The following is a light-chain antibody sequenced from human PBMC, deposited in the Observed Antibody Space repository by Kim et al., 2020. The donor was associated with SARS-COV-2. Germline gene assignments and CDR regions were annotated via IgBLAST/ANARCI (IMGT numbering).Light chain of an antibody. CDR3: QQRTNWRYT. CDR2: DAS. J-gene: IGKJ2*01. Sequence: SWSPGESATLTGRASQSVSRNLIWYQQKPGQAPRPLMYDASNRATGVPARFSGSGSGTDFTLTISSLEPEDFAVYYCQQRTNWRYTFGQGTKLEI. CDR1: QSVSRN. V-gene: IGKV3-11*01.